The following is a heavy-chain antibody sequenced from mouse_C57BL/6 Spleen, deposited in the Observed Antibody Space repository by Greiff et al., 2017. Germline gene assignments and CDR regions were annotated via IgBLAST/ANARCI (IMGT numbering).Heavy chain of an antibody. CDR1: GFSLTSYG. D-gene: IGHD2-1*01. CDR2: IWSGGST. J-gene: IGHJ4*01. V-gene: IGHV2-2*01. CDR3: ARRGYYGNYGGDYYAMDY. Sequence: VKLQESGPGLVQPSQSLSITCTVSGFSLTSYGVHWVRQSPGKGLEWLGVIWSGGSTDYNAAFISRLSISKDNSKSHVFFKMNSLQADDTAIYYCARRGYYGNYGGDYYAMDYWGQGTSVTVSS.